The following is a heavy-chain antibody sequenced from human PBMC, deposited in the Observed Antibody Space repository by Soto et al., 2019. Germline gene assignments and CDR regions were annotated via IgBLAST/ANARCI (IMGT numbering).Heavy chain of an antibody. Sequence: GGSLRLSCAASGFTFSSYWMSWVRQAPGKGLEWVANIKQDGSEKYYVDSVKGRFTISRDNAKNSLYLQMNSLRAEDTAVYYCARDLVEPTRYYFDYWGQGTLVTVSS. CDR1: GFTFSSYW. J-gene: IGHJ4*02. CDR2: IKQDGSEK. CDR3: ARDLVEPTRYYFDY. D-gene: IGHD2-8*02. V-gene: IGHV3-7*05.